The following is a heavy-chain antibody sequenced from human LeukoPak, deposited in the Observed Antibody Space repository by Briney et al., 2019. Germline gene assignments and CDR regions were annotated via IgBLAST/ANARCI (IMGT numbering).Heavy chain of an antibody. CDR2: ISWNSGST. D-gene: IGHD2-2*01. Sequence: PGGSLRLSCAASGFTFDDYAMHWVRQAPGKGLEWVSGISWNSGSTGYADSVKGRFTISRDNAKNSLYLQMNSLRAEDMALYYCAKGYCSSTSCLFDPWGQGTLVTVSS. CDR3: AKGYCSSTSCLFDP. V-gene: IGHV3-9*03. J-gene: IGHJ5*02. CDR1: GFTFDDYA.